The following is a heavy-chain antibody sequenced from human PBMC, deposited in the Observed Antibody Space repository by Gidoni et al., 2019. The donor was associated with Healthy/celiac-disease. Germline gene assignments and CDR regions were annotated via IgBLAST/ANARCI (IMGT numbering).Heavy chain of an antibody. CDR2: IIPIFGTA. D-gene: IGHD3-22*01. V-gene: IGHV1-69*01. CDR3: ARRSYYDSSGYLAKEFDI. J-gene: IGHJ3*02. Sequence: QVQLVQSGAEVKKPGSSVKVSCKASGGTFSSYALSWVRQAPGQGLEWMGGIIPIFGTANYAQKFQGRVTITADESTSTAYMELSSLRSEDTAVYYCARRSYYDSSGYLAKEFDIWGQGTMVTVSS. CDR1: GGTFSSYA.